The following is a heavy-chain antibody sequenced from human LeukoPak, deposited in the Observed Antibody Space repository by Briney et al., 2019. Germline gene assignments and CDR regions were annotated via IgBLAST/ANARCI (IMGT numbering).Heavy chain of an antibody. V-gene: IGHV1-18*01. D-gene: IGHD5-18*01. Sequence: ASVKVSCKASGYTFTSYGISWVRQAPGQGLEWKGWISAYNGNTNYAQKLQGRVTMTTDTSTSTAYMELRSLRSDDTAVYYCARDQGGYSQYASPEFSNNMDVWGKGTTVTVSS. CDR3: ARDQGGYSQYASPEFSNNMDV. J-gene: IGHJ6*03. CDR1: GYTFTSYG. CDR2: ISAYNGNT.